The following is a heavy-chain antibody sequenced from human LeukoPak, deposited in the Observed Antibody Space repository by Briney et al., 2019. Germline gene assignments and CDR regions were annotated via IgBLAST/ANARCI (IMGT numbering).Heavy chain of an antibody. CDR3: ARGDIAASGTPYDY. D-gene: IGHD6-13*01. CDR2: INHSGST. V-gene: IGHV4-34*01. Sequence: PSETLSLTCAVYGGSFSGYYWSWIRQPPGKGLEWIGEINHSGSTNYNPSLKSRVTISVDTSKKQFSLKLSSVTAADTAVYFCARGDIAASGTPYDYWGQGTLVTASS. J-gene: IGHJ4*02. CDR1: GGSFSGYY.